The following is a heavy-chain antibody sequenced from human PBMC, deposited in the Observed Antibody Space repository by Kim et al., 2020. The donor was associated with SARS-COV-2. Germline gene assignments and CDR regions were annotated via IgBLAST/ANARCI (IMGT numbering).Heavy chain of an antibody. D-gene: IGHD6-19*01. J-gene: IGHJ4*02. CDR3: AREIHSTIAVAATGFDY. CDR1: GFTFSSYA. CDR2: ISYDGSNK. V-gene: IGHV3-30*04. Sequence: GGSLRLSCAASGFTFSSYAMHWVRQAPGKGLEWVAVISYDGSNKYYADSVKGRFTISRDNSKNTLYLQMNSLRAEDTAVYYCAREIHSTIAVAATGFDYWGQGTLVTVSS.